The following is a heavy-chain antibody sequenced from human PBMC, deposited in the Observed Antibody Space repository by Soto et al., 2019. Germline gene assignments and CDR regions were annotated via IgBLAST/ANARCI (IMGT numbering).Heavy chain of an antibody. D-gene: IGHD3-16*01. V-gene: IGHV3-33*06. CDR3: ANYPRRGGYYYYGMDV. Sequence: QVQLVESGGGVVQPGRSLRLSCAASGFTFSSYGMHWVRQAPGKGLEWVAVIWYDGSNKYYADSVKGRFTISRDNSKNTLYLQMNSLRAEDTAVYYCANYPRRGGYYYYGMDVWGQGTTVTVSS. CDR1: GFTFSSYG. J-gene: IGHJ6*02. CDR2: IWYDGSNK.